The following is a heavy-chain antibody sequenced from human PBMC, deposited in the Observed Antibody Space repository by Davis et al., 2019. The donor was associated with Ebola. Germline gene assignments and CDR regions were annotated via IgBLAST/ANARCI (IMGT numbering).Heavy chain of an antibody. CDR2: IRYDGSRI. V-gene: IGHV3-30*02. J-gene: IGHJ3*02. D-gene: IGHD5-24*01. CDR3: AREMATTNDSFDI. Sequence: GGSLRLSCAASVFTFSDDVLQVLRPAAGKGLEWVAFIRYDGSRIYYGDSVKGRFTVSRDNSKNTLYLQKNSLRVEDTAVYYCAREMATTNDSFDIWGQGTMVSVSS. CDR1: VFTFSDDV.